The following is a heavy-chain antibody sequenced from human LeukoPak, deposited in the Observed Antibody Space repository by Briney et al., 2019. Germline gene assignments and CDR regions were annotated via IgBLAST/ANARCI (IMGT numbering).Heavy chain of an antibody. Sequence: GASVKVSCKASGYTFTSYGISWVRQAPGQGLEWMGWINPNSGGTNYAQKFQGRVTMTRDTSISTAYMELSRLRSDDTAVYYCARVRRYDFWSGLPYYGMDVWGQGTTVTVSS. J-gene: IGHJ6*02. CDR1: GYTFTSYG. V-gene: IGHV1-2*02. D-gene: IGHD3-3*01. CDR2: INPNSGGT. CDR3: ARVRRYDFWSGLPYYGMDV.